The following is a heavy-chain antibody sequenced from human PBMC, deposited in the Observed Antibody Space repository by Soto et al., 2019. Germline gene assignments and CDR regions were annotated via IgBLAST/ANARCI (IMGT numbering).Heavy chain of an antibody. CDR3: ARADSGGYYYGMDV. J-gene: IGHJ6*02. CDR1: GFTFSSYA. CDR2: ISYDGSNK. V-gene: IGHV3-30-3*01. D-gene: IGHD5-12*01. Sequence: PGGSLRLSCAASGFTFSSYAMHWVRQAPGKGLEWVAVISYDGSNKYYADSVKGRFTISRDNSKNTLYLQMNSLRAEDTAVYYCARADSGGYYYGMDVWGQGTTVTVSS.